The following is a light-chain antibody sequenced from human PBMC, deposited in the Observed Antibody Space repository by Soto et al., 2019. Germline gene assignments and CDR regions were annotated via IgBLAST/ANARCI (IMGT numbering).Light chain of an antibody. Sequence: EIVLTQSPATLSLSPGERATLSCRASQSVNTYLAWYQQKPGQAPRLLIYDASNRATGIPARFTGSGSGTDFTLTISSLESEDFAVYYCQQRSNLPPVYTFGQGTKLEIK. CDR3: QQRSNLPPVYT. J-gene: IGKJ2*01. CDR1: QSVNTY. CDR2: DAS. V-gene: IGKV3-11*01.